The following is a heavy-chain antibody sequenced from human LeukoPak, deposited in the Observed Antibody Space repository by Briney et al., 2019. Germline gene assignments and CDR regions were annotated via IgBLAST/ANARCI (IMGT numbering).Heavy chain of an antibody. Sequence: PSETLSLTCTVSGGSISSGSYYWSWIRQPAGKGLEWIGRIYTSGSTNYNPSLKSRVTISVDTSKNQFSLKLSSVTAADTAVYYCARRKPPLGVWFGELSRGYYYYMDVWGKGTTVTISS. CDR2: IYTSGST. V-gene: IGHV4-61*02. CDR1: GGSISSGSYY. J-gene: IGHJ6*03. D-gene: IGHD3-10*01. CDR3: ARRKPPLGVWFGELSRGYYYYMDV.